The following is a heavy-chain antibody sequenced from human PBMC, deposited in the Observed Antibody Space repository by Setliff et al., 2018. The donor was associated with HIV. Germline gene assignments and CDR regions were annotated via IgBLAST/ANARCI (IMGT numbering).Heavy chain of an antibody. V-gene: IGHV3-48*01. D-gene: IGHD3-10*01. CDR2: ISSKRTSI. CDR3: ASSGSGSYINWFGP. CDR1: GFTFGDFC. J-gene: IGHJ5*02. Sequence: PGGSLRLSCETSGFTFGDFCMNWVRQAPGKGLEWISYISSKRTSIYYADSVKGRFTISRDNDRNSLYLQMNGLRAEDTAVYYCASSGSGSYINWFGPWGQGTLVTVSS.